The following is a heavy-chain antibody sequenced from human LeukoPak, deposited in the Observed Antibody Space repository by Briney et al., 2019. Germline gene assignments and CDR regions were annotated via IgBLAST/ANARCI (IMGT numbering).Heavy chain of an antibody. CDR1: GYTFTSYY. CDR2: INPSGGST. Sequence: ASVKVSCKASGYTFTSYYMHWVRQAPGQGLEWMGIINPSGGSTSYAQKFQGRVSMTRDTSISTAYMELSSLRSEDTAVYYCASNPPNTGDFYYWGLGSLVTVSS. J-gene: IGHJ4*02. D-gene: IGHD1-1*01. CDR3: ASNPPNTGDFYY. V-gene: IGHV1-46*01.